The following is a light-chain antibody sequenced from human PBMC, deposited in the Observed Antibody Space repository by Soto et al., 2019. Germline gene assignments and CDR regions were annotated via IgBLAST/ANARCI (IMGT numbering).Light chain of an antibody. V-gene: IGKV3-15*01. CDR2: GAS. CDR3: QQYKNWPPIT. Sequence: EIVMTQSPATLSVSPGERATLSCRASQSVGSSLAWYQREPGQAPRLLIYGASTRATGIPARFSGSGSGTEFTLTISSLQSEDFAVYFCQQYKNWPPITFGQGTRLEIK. CDR1: QSVGSS. J-gene: IGKJ5*01.